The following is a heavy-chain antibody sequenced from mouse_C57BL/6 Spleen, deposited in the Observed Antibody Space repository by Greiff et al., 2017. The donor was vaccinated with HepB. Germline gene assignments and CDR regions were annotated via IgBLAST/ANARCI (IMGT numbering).Heavy chain of an antibody. D-gene: IGHD1-1*01. Sequence: QVHVKQPGAELVKPGASVKMSCKASGYTFTSYWITWVKQRPGQGLEWIGDIYPGSGSTNYNEKFKSKATLTVDTSSSTAYMQLSSLTSEDSAVYYCANYYGSSFFAYWGQGTLVTVSA. V-gene: IGHV1-55*01. CDR3: ANYYGSSFFAY. J-gene: IGHJ3*01. CDR1: GYTFTSYW. CDR2: IYPGSGST.